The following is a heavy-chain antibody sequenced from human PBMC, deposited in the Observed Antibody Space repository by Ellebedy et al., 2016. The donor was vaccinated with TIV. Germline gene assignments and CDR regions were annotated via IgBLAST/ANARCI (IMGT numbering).Heavy chain of an antibody. Sequence: GGSLRLSCAASGFSFSSYWMSWVRQAQGKGLEWVASIRVDGNEKYYVDSEKGRFTISRDNAKNSLYLQMNSLRAEDTALYYCATDGSYGDYLSPAHAFVFWGQGTMVTVSS. CDR2: IRVDGNEK. CDR1: GFSFSSYW. J-gene: IGHJ3*01. D-gene: IGHD4-17*01. V-gene: IGHV3-7*01. CDR3: ATDGSYGDYLSPAHAFVF.